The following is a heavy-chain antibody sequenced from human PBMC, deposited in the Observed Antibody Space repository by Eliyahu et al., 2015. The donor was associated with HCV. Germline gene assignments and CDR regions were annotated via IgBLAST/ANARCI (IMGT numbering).Heavy chain of an antibody. D-gene: IGHD6-13*01. V-gene: IGHV1-18*01. CDR2: ISAYNGNT. Sequence: QVQLVQSGAEVKKPGASVKVSCKASGYTFTSYGISWVRQAPGQGLEWMGWISAYNGNTNYAQKLQGRVTMTTDTSTSTAYMELRSLRSDDTAVYYCARPSGGSSWYNQATHSLDYWGQGTLVTVSS. CDR3: ARPSGGSSWYNQATHSLDY. J-gene: IGHJ4*02. CDR1: GYTFTSYG.